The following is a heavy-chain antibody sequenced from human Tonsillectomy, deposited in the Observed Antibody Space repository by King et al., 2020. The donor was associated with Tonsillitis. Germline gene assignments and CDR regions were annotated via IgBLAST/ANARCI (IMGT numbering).Heavy chain of an antibody. CDR2: IDPSDSYT. D-gene: IGHD2-15*01. J-gene: IGHJ4*02. CDR3: ARRCSGGRCYTAYYFDY. Sequence: QLVQSGAEVKKPGESLRISCQGSGYSFTSHWINWVRQMPGKGLEWMGRIDPSDSYTDYSPSFQGHVTISADKSISTAYLQLSSLKASDTAMYYCARRCSGGRCYTAYYFDYWGQGTLVTVSS. V-gene: IGHV5-10-1*03. CDR1: GYSFTSHW.